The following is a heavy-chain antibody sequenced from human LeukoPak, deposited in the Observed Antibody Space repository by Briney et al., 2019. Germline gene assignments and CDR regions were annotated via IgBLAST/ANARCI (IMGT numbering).Heavy chain of an antibody. CDR2: ISSSSSYI. V-gene: IGHV3-21*01. CDR3: ARKLYDSSGYYRPRYFDL. D-gene: IGHD3-22*01. J-gene: IGHJ2*01. Sequence: PGGSLRLSCAASGFTFSSYSMNWVRQAPGKGLEWVSSISSSSSYIYYADSVKGRFTISRDNAKNSLYLQMNSLRAEDTAVYYCARKLYDSSGYYRPRYFDLWGRGTLVTVSS. CDR1: GFTFSSYS.